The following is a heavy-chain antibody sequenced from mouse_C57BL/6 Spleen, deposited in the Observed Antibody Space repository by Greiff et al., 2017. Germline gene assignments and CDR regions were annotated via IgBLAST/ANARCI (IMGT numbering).Heavy chain of an antibody. Sequence: QVQLQQSGAELVRPGTSVKVSCKASGYAFTNYLIEWVKQRPGQGLEWIGVINPGRGGTNYNEKFKGKATLTADKSSSTAYMQLISLTSEDSAVYFCARKGPGTDDWGQGTTPTFAS. CDR2: INPGRGGT. CDR1: GYAFTNYL. V-gene: IGHV1-54*01. CDR3: ARKGPGTDD. J-gene: IGHJ2*01.